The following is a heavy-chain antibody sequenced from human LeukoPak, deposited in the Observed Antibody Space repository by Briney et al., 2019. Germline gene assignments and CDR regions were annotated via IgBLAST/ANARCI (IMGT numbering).Heavy chain of an antibody. CDR1: GFTFSTYG. Sequence: GGSLRLSCAASGFTFSTYGMHWVRQAPGKGLEWVAFIRYDAINKYYADSVKGRFTISRDNSRNTLYLQMNSLRTEDTAVYYCARDLQVAGLAGVGYWGQGTLVTVSS. CDR2: IRYDAINK. V-gene: IGHV3-30*02. J-gene: IGHJ4*02. CDR3: ARDLQVAGLAGVGY. D-gene: IGHD2-15*01.